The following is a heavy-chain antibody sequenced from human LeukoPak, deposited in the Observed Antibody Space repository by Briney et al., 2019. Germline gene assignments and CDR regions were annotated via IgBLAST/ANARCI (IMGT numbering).Heavy chain of an antibody. J-gene: IGHJ4*02. CDR2: IYSGGST. Sequence: GGSLRLSCAASGFTVSSNYMSWVRQAPGKGLEWVSVIYSGGSTYYADSVKGRFTISRDNSKNTLYLQMNSLRAEDTAVYYCARDLGNYSDSYYFDYWGQGTLVTVSS. CDR3: ARDLGNYSDSYYFDY. D-gene: IGHD4-11*01. V-gene: IGHV3-66*01. CDR1: GFTVSSNY.